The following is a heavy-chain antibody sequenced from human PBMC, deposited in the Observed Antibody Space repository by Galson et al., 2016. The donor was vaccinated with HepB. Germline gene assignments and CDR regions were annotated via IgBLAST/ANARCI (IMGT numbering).Heavy chain of an antibody. CDR2: INAGNGNT. CDR3: ERALMAVAWFDF. J-gene: IGHJ4*02. Sequence: SVKVSCKASGYTFTIYDIHWMRQAPGQRLEWMGWINAGNGNTKYSQKFQDRVTITRDTSTRTAYIDLSSLRSEDTAVYYCERALMAVAWFDFWGQGTLVTVSS. D-gene: IGHD6-19*01. V-gene: IGHV1-3*01. CDR1: GYTFTIYD.